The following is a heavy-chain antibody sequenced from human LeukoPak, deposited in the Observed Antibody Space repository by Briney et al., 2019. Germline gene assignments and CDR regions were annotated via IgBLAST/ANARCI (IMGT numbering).Heavy chain of an antibody. CDR2: ISGSGGST. CDR1: GFTFSSHW. D-gene: IGHD6-19*01. V-gene: IGHV3-23*01. J-gene: IGHJ4*02. Sequence: GGSLRLSCAASGFTFSSHWMHWVRQAPGKGLEWVSAISGSGGSTYYADSVKGRFTISRDNSKNTLYLQMNSLRAEDTAVYYCAKDRGIAVAGSFDYWGQGTLVTVSS. CDR3: AKDRGIAVAGSFDY.